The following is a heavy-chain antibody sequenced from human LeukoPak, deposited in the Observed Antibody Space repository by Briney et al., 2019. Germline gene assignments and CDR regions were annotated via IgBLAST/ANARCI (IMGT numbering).Heavy chain of an antibody. CDR3: ARGSGYDAFHI. Sequence: GASVKVSCKASGYTFTSSYTHWVRQAPGQGLEWMGIINPSSGSTSYAQKFQGRVTMTRDTSTSTVYMELSSLRFEDTAVYYCARGSGYDAFHIWGQGTMVTVSS. J-gene: IGHJ3*02. CDR2: INPSSGST. D-gene: IGHD6-25*01. CDR1: GYTFTSSY. V-gene: IGHV1-46*01.